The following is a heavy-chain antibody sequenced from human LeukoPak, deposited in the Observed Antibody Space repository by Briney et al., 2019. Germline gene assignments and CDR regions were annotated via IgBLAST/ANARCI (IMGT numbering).Heavy chain of an antibody. CDR3: ARVIGATSMDC. Sequence: SETLSLTCSVSGSSISGDYFWGWVRQPPGKGLEWIGSVNQGGSTYYYWSLMSRVTMSVDTSKNQLSLKLTSVTAADTAVYTCARVIGATSMDCWGQGILVTVSS. CDR2: VNQGGST. D-gene: IGHD2-15*01. J-gene: IGHJ4*02. CDR1: GSSISGDYF. V-gene: IGHV4-38-2*02.